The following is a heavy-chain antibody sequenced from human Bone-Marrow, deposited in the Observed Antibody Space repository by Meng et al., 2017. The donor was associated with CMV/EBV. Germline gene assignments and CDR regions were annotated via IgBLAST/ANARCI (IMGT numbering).Heavy chain of an antibody. CDR1: GYTFTSYD. Sequence: ASVKVSCKASGYTFTSYDINWVRQATGQGLEWMGWMNPNSGNTGYAQKFQGRVTMTRNTSISTAYMELRSLRSDDTAVYYCARVDIVVVPAPTDYWGQGTLVTVSS. D-gene: IGHD2-2*03. CDR2: MNPNSGNT. J-gene: IGHJ4*02. CDR3: ARVDIVVVPAPTDY. V-gene: IGHV1-8*01.